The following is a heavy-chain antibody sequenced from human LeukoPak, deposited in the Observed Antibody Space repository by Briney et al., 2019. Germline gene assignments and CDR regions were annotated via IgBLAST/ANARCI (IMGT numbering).Heavy chain of an antibody. Sequence: SETLSLTCAVYGGSFSGYYWSWIRQPPGKGLEWIGEINHSGSTNYNPSLKSRVTISVDTSKNQFSLKLSSVTAADTAVYYCARGFIWFGELSHFDCWGQGTLVTVSS. V-gene: IGHV4-34*01. J-gene: IGHJ4*02. D-gene: IGHD3-10*01. CDR3: ARGFIWFGELSHFDC. CDR2: INHSGST. CDR1: GGSFSGYY.